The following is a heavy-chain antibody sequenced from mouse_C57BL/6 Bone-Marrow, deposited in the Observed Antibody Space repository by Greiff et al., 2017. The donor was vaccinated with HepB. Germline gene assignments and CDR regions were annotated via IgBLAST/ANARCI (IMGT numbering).Heavy chain of an antibody. CDR3: ARATYGNYLYYFDY. D-gene: IGHD2-1*01. V-gene: IGHV1-61*01. Sequence: QVQLQQPGAELVRPGSSVKLSCKASGYTFTSYWMDWVKQRPGQGLEWIGNIYPSDSETHYNQKFKDKATLTVDKSSSTASMQLSSLTSEDSAVYYCARATYGNYLYYFDYWGQGTTLTVSS. CDR2: IYPSDSET. CDR1: GYTFTSYW. J-gene: IGHJ2*01.